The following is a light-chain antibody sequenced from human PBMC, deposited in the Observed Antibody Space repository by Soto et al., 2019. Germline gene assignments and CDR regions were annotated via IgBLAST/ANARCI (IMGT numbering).Light chain of an antibody. Sequence: QRVLTQSPSASASLGASVKLTCTLSSKNSNYAIAWHQQQSEKGPRYLMNLNNDGSHSKGDGIPDRFSGSSSGAERYLTISSLQSEDEADYYCQTWGSGIVVFGGGTKVTVL. CDR2: LNNDGSH. J-gene: IGLJ2*01. CDR1: SKNSNYA. V-gene: IGLV4-69*01. CDR3: QTWGSGIVV.